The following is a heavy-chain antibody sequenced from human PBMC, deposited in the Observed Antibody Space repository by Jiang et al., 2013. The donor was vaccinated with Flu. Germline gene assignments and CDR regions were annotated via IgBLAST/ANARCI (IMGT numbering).Heavy chain of an antibody. CDR1: GGSISSGGYY. D-gene: IGHD6-19*01. CDR2: IYYSGST. V-gene: IGHV4-31*03. CDR3: ARDTVAGIDY. J-gene: IGHJ4*02. Sequence: CTVSGGSISSGGYYWSWIRQHPGKGLEWIGYIYYSGSTYYNPSLKSRVTISVDTSKNQFSLKLSSVTAADTAVYYCARDTVAGIDYWGQGTLVTVSS.